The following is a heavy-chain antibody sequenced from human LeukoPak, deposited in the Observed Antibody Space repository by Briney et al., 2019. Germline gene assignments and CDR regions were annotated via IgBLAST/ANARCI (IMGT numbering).Heavy chain of an antibody. CDR3: ARHGYCSGGSCYFGY. D-gene: IGHD2-15*01. CDR1: GGSINNANYY. J-gene: IGHJ4*02. Sequence: SETLSLTCNVFGGSINNANYYWGWIRQSPGRGLEYIGSVFYDGTTYFNPSLKNRVTISMDTSNNHLSLNLKSVTAADTAVYYCARHGYCSGGSCYFGYWGQGTLVTVSS. CDR2: VFYDGTT. V-gene: IGHV4-39*01.